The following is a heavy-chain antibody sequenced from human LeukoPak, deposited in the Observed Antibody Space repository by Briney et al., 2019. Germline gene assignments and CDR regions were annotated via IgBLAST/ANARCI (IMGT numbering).Heavy chain of an antibody. D-gene: IGHD6-19*01. CDR2: IYYSGSV. CDR1: GGFFSNSRYY. V-gene: IGHV4-39*01. CDR3: ARRETVDLFDY. J-gene: IGHJ4*02. Sequence: SETLSLTCIVSGGFFSNSRYYCPWIRQPPGKGLEWIGTIYYSGSVYFNPSLESRVTMSVDTSKNQFSLNLSSVTAADTAEYYCARRETVDLFDYWGEGTLVTVSS.